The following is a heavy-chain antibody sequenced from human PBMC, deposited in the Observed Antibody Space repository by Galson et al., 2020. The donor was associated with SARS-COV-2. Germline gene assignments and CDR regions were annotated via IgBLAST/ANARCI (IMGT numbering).Heavy chain of an antibody. CDR1: GFTVSSNY. CDR2: IYSGGRT. Sequence: GGSLRLSCAASGFTVSSNYMSWVRQAPGKGLEWVSVIYSGGRTYYADSVKGRFTISRDNSKNTLYLQMNSLRAEDTAVYYCAREARGLGYYYSMDVWGQGTTVTVSS. D-gene: IGHD7-27*01. J-gene: IGHJ6*02. CDR3: AREARGLGYYYSMDV. V-gene: IGHV3-53*01.